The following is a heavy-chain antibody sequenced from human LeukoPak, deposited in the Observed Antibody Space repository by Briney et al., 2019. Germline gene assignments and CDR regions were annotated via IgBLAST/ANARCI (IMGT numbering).Heavy chain of an antibody. CDR1: GGSISSYY. CDR3: ARSRSGYSYDHAAFEI. CDR2: VYYSGNT. D-gene: IGHD5-18*01. J-gene: IGHJ3*02. Sequence: PSETLSLTCTVSGGSISSYYWSWIRQPPGKGLEWIGYVYYSGNTNYNPSLKSRVTVSVNTSRNQFSLKLYSVTAADTAVYYCARSRSGYSYDHAAFEIWGQGTMVTVSS. V-gene: IGHV4-59*01.